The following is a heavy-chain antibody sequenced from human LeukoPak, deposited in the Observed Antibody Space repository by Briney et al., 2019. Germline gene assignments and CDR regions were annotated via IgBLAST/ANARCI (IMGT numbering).Heavy chain of an antibody. CDR3: AKAGGYYGSGSPDYFDH. D-gene: IGHD3-10*01. V-gene: IGHV3-23*01. CDR1: GFTFSSYA. J-gene: IGHJ4*02. Sequence: GGSLRLSCAASGFTFSSYAMTWVRQAPGKGLEWVSGLSGSGVNIFYADSVKGRFTISRDNSQNTVFLQMNSLRAEDTAVYFCAKAGGYYGSGSPDYFDHWGQGTLVTVSS. CDR2: LSGSGVNI.